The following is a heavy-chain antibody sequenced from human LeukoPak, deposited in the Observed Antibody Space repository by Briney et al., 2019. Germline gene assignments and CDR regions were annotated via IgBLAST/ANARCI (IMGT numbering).Heavy chain of an antibody. D-gene: IGHD3-10*02. CDR2: IRGGGAGA. Sequence: GGSLRLSCAASGFTFTNYAMNWVRQAPGKGLEWVAFIRGGGAGARYADAARGRFTISRDNSKNTLYLHMNTLRVDDTATYYCAKCSASYGNDALDMWGQGTVVSVSS. J-gene: IGHJ3*02. V-gene: IGHV3-23*01. CDR1: GFTFTNYA. CDR3: AKCSASYGNDALDM.